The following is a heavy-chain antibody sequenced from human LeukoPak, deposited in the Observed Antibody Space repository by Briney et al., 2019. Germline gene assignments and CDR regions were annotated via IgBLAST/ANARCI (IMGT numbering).Heavy chain of an antibody. Sequence: SETLSLTCTVSGGSISDYYWSWIRQPPGKGLEWIGYIYYGGSTSYNPSLKSRVTISVDTSNNQCSLILSSVTAADTAVYYCARKDTAMAIFDYWGEGSLVTVSS. CDR2: IYYGGST. D-gene: IGHD5-18*01. V-gene: IGHV4-59*01. CDR1: GGSISDYY. J-gene: IGHJ4*02. CDR3: ARKDTAMAIFDY.